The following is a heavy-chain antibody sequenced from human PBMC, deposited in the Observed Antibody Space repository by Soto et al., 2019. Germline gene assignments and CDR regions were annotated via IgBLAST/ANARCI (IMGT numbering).Heavy chain of an antibody. V-gene: IGHV6-1*01. CDR2: TYYRSKWYN. CDR1: GDSVSSNSAA. Sequence: SQTLSLTCAISGDSVSSNSAAWNWIRQSPSRGLEWLGRTYYRSKWYNDYAVSVKSRITINPDTSKNQFSPQLNSVTPEDTAVYYCARMRAIFGVVNDAFDIWGQGTMVTVSS. D-gene: IGHD3-3*01. CDR3: ARMRAIFGVVNDAFDI. J-gene: IGHJ3*02.